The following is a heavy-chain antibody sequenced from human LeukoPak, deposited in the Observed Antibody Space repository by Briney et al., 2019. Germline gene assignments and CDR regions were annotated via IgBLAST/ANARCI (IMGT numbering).Heavy chain of an antibody. V-gene: IGHV4-34*01. CDR3: ARDGWAHLLDY. J-gene: IGHJ4*02. Sequence: PSETLSLICAVYGGSFSGDYWSWIRQPPGKGLEWIGEINHSGSTNYNPSLQSRVTISVDRSKNQFSLKLSSVTAADTAVYYCARDGWAHLLDYWGQGTLVTVSS. CDR2: INHSGST. CDR1: GGSFSGDY. D-gene: IGHD1-26*01.